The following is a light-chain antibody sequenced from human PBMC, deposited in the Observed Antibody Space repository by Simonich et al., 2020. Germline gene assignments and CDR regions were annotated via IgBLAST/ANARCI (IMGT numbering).Light chain of an antibody. CDR2: VGTGGIVG. CDR1: SGYSNCK. V-gene: IGLV9-49*01. J-gene: IGLJ3*02. Sequence: QPVLTQPPSASASLGASVTLTCTLSSGYSNCKVAWYQQRPGKGPRFVMRVGTGGIVGSKGDGIPARFSVLGSGLNRYLTIKNIQEEDESDYHCGADHGSGSNFVWVFGGGTKLTVL. CDR3: GADHGSGSNFVWV.